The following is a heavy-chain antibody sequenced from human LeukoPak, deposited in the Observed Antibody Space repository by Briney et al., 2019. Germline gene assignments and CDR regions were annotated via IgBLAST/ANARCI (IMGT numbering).Heavy chain of an antibody. CDR2: ISGSGGST. J-gene: IGHJ6*02. V-gene: IGHV3-23*01. Sequence: GGSLRLSCAASGFTISSYAMSWVRQAPGKGLEWVSAISGSGGSTYYADSVKGRFTISRDNSKNTLYLQMDSLRAEDTAVYYCAKGGTMVRGVIIARNYYYYYGMDVWGQGTTVTVSS. D-gene: IGHD3-10*01. CDR1: GFTISSYA. CDR3: AKGGTMVRGVIIARNYYYYYGMDV.